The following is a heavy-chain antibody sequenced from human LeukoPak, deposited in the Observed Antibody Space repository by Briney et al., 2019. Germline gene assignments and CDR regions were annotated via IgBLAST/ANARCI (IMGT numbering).Heavy chain of an antibody. J-gene: IGHJ4*02. V-gene: IGHV4-39*01. CDR2: IYYSGST. CDR1: GGSISISSYY. Sequence: SETLSLTCTLSGGSISISSYYWGWIRQPPGKGLEWIGSIYYSGSTYYNPSLKSRVTISVDTSKNQFSLKLSSVTAADTAVYYCARHWDGTYYFDYWGQGTLVTVSS. D-gene: IGHD5-24*01. CDR3: ARHWDGTYYFDY.